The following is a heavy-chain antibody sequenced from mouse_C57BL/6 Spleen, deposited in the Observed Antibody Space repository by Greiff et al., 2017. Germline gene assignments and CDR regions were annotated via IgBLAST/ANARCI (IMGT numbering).Heavy chain of an antibody. CDR1: GFSLTSYG. D-gene: IGHD1-1*01. CDR2: IWRGGST. V-gene: IGHV2-5*01. J-gene: IGHJ1*03. Sequence: QVQLQQSGPGLVQPSQSLSITCTVSGFSLTSYGVHWVRQSPGKGLEWLGVIWRGGSTDYNAAFMSRLSITTDNSKSQVFFKMNSLQADDTAIYYCAKEEGYGSRGYFDVWGTGTTVTVSS. CDR3: AKEEGYGSRGYFDV.